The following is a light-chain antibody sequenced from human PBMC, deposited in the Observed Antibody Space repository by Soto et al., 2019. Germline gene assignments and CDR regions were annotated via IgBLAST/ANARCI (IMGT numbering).Light chain of an antibody. J-gene: IGKJ1*01. Sequence: EIVLTQSPATLSLSPGERSTLSCMAIQSVSSNLAWYQQKPGQAPRLLIYGASTRATGIPARFSGSGSGTEFTLTISSLQSEDFAVYYCQQYNNWPQTFGQGTKVDIK. CDR2: GAS. CDR3: QQYNNWPQT. CDR1: QSVSSN. V-gene: IGKV3-15*01.